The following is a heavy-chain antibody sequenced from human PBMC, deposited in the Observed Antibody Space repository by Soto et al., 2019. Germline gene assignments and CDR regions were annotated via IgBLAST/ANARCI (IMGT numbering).Heavy chain of an antibody. J-gene: IGHJ6*02. V-gene: IGHV2-5*01. CDR1: GFSLNTGGVG. CDR3: AHRRSPNEYGLDV. CDR2: VFWNDDK. Sequence: QITLKESGPTLVKATQTLTLTCTFSGFSLNTGGVGVGWIRQPPGKALEWLALVFWNDDKRYRPSLRSRLTITKDSSKNQVVLIMTNMDPVDTATYFCAHRRSPNEYGLDVWGQGTTVTVSS.